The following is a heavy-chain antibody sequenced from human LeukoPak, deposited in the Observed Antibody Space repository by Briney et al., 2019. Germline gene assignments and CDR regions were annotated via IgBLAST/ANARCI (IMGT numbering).Heavy chain of an antibody. J-gene: IGHJ5*02. CDR1: GYTFTSYY. CDR3: AREQLVVPAANNWFDP. Sequence: ASVKVSCKASGYTFTSYYMHLVRQAPGQGLEWMGIINPSGGSTSYAQKFQGRVTMTRDTSTSTVYMELSSLRSEDTAVYYCAREQLVVPAANNWFDPWGQGTLVTVSS. D-gene: IGHD2-2*01. V-gene: IGHV1-46*01. CDR2: INPSGGST.